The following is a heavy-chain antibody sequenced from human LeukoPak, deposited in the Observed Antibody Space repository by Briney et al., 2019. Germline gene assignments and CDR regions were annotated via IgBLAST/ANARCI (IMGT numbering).Heavy chain of an antibody. D-gene: IGHD1-26*01. V-gene: IGHV3-23*01. CDR2: ISGSGGST. CDR1: GFTLSSYA. J-gene: IGHJ4*02. Sequence: GESLKISCAASGFTLSSYAMSWVRQAPGKGLEWVSAISGSGGSTYYADSVKGRFTISRDNSKNTLYLQMNSLRAEDTAVYYCAKEEWELGIDYWGQGTLVTVSS. CDR3: AKEEWELGIDY.